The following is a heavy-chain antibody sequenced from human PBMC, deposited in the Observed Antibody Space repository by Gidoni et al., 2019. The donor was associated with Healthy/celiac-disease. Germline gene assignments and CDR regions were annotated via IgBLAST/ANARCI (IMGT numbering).Heavy chain of an antibody. J-gene: IGHJ4*02. CDR1: GHTFTSYA. CDR3: ARDVQSLYFDY. Sequence: QVQLVQSGAEVKKPGASVKVSCKASGHTFTSYAMHWVRQAPGQRLEWMGWINAGNGNTKYSQKFQGRVTITRDTSASTAYMELSTLRSEDTAVYYCARDVQSLYFDYWGQGTLVTVSS. V-gene: IGHV1-3*01. D-gene: IGHD6-19*01. CDR2: INAGNGNT.